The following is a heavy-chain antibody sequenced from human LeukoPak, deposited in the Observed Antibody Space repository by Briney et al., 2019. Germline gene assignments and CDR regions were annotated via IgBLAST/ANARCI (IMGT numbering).Heavy chain of an antibody. J-gene: IGHJ6*03. V-gene: IGHV4-39*07. CDR3: ARSSVTIFGVVAYYYYMDV. CDR2: IYYSGST. D-gene: IGHD3-3*01. CDR1: GGSISSDSYY. Sequence: SETLSLTCTVSGGSISSDSYYWSWIRQPSGKGLEWIGSIYYSGSTYYNPSLKSRVTISVDTSKNQFSLKLSSVTAADTAVYYCARSSVTIFGVVAYYYYMDVWGKGTTVTVSS.